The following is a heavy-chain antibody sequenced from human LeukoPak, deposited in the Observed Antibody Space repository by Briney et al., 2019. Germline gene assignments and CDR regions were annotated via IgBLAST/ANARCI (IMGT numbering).Heavy chain of an antibody. J-gene: IGHJ6*03. CDR2: IYTSGST. CDR1: GGSINSSSFY. CDR3: ARVFDSGSQAYFYYMDV. V-gene: IGHV4-61*02. D-gene: IGHD3-10*01. Sequence: SETLSLTCTVSGGSINSSSFYWSWIRQPAGKGLEWIGRIYTSGSTNCNPSLKSRVTISVDTSKNQFSLKLSSVTAADTAVYYCARVFDSGSQAYFYYMDVWGKGTTVTIFS.